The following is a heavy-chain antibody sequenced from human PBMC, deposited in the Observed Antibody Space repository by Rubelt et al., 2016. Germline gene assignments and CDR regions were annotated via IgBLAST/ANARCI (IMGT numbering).Heavy chain of an antibody. J-gene: IGHJ4*02. CDR2: IYPSGST. Sequence: QVQLQESGPGLVKPSETLSLTCTVSGYSISSGYSWGWIRQPPGQGLEWIGSIYPSGSTSYNPCLTSAVTMSVDTSKTQFSLKLGSVTAADTGVYYCARDHSSGWYLEGFFDYWGQGTLVTVSS. V-gene: IGHV4-38-2*02. D-gene: IGHD6-19*01. CDR1: GYSISSGYS. CDR3: ARDHSSGWYLEGFFDY.